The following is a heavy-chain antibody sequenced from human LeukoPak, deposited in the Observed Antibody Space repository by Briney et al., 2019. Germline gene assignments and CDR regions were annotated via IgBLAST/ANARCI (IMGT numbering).Heavy chain of an antibody. CDR3: ARDAQWLVPEGYYYYMDV. V-gene: IGHV3-21*01. CDR2: ISSRSSYI. D-gene: IGHD6-19*01. CDR1: GFTFSRYN. J-gene: IGHJ6*03. Sequence: GGSLRLSCAGSGFTFSRYNMTWFRQAPGKGLERVSSISSRSSYIYADSAKGRFTISRDNAKNSLYLQMNSLGAEDTAVYYCARDAQWLVPEGYYYYMDVWGKGTTVTVSS.